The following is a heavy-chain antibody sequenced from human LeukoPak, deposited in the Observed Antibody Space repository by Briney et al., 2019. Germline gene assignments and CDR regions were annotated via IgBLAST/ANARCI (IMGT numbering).Heavy chain of an antibody. CDR3: ARGGYYDSSGYFLLVY. V-gene: IGHV1-69*13. D-gene: IGHD3-22*01. J-gene: IGHJ4*02. CDR1: GGTFSSYA. Sequence: ASVKVSCKASGGTFSSYAISWARQAPGQGLEWMGGIIPIFGTANYAQKFQGRVTITADESTSTAYMELSSLRSEDTAVYYCARGGYYDSSGYFLLVYWGQGTLVTVSS. CDR2: IIPIFGTA.